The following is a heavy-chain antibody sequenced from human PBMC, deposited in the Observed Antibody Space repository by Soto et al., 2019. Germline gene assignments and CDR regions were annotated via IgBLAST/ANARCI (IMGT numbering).Heavy chain of an antibody. Sequence: SETLSLTCTVSGGSISSYYWSWIRQPPGKGLEWIGYIYYSGSTNYNPSLKSRVTISVDTTKNQFSLKLSSVTTADTAVYYCARRGRLDCSSTSCYCYYYMDVWGKGTTVTVSS. CDR1: GGSISSYY. CDR2: IYYSGST. D-gene: IGHD2-2*01. V-gene: IGHV4-59*01. CDR3: ARRGRLDCSSTSCYCYYYMDV. J-gene: IGHJ6*03.